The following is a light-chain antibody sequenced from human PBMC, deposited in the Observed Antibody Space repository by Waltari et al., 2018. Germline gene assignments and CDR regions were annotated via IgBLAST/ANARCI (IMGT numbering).Light chain of an antibody. V-gene: IGKV3-11*01. CDR2: DVS. CDR1: QSVRTY. CDR3: QQRYSWPLT. J-gene: IGKJ4*01. Sequence: QSPATLSLSPGERATLSCWASQSVRTYLAWYQQKPGQAPRLFISDVSNRATGIPARFSGSGSGTDFTLTISSLEPEDFAIYYCQQRYSWPLTFGGGTKVEIK.